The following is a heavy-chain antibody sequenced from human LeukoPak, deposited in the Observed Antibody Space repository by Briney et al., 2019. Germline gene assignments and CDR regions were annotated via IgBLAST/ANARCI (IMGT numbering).Heavy chain of an antibody. Sequence: PSETLSLTCTVSGGSISSYYWSWIRQPPGKGLEWIGYIYYSGSTNYNPSLKSRVTISVDTSKNQFSLKLSSVTAADTAVYYCARGIGPLAAAGLNFDYWGQGTLVTVSS. J-gene: IGHJ4*02. CDR2: IYYSGST. CDR1: GGSISSYY. CDR3: ARGIGPLAAAGLNFDY. D-gene: IGHD6-13*01. V-gene: IGHV4-59*01.